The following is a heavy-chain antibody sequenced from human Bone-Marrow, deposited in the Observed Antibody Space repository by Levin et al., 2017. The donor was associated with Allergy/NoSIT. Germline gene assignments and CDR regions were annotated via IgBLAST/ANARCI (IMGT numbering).Heavy chain of an antibody. CDR2: ISWNSGSI. CDR3: AKESRIAAAGTALFDY. J-gene: IGHJ4*02. V-gene: IGHV3-9*01. Sequence: LSLTCAASGFTFDDYAMHWVRQAPGKGLEWVSGISWNSGSIGYADSVKGRFTISRDNAKNSLYLQMNSLRAEDTALYYCAKESRIAAAGTALFDYWGQGTLVTVSS. D-gene: IGHD6-13*01. CDR1: GFTFDDYA.